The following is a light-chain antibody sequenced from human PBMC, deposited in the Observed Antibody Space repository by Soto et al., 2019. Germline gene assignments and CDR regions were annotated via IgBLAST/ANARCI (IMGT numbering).Light chain of an antibody. J-gene: IGKJ4*01. CDR1: QSVTDN. CDR2: GAS. V-gene: IGKV3-15*01. Sequence: EIVMTQSPATLSVSPGERATLSCRASQSVTDNLAWYQQKPCQAPRLLIYGASTRSTGIPASFSGSGSGTDFTLAISSLQSEDFAVYYCQQYNNWPSLTFGGGTKVEIK. CDR3: QQYNNWPSLT.